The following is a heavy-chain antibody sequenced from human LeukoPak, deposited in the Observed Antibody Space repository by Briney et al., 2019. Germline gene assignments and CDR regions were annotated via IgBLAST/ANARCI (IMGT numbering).Heavy chain of an antibody. CDR3: AKQRGQGYYFDY. Sequence: SGGSLRLSCAASGFTFSGYWMSWVRQAPGKGLEWVANIRQYGSDKYYVDSVRGRFTISRDNADYSLYLHMNSLRAEDTAVYYCAKQRGQGYYFDYWSQGILVTVSS. CDR2: IRQYGSDK. V-gene: IGHV3-7*01. D-gene: IGHD1/OR15-1a*01. CDR1: GFTFSGYW. J-gene: IGHJ4*02.